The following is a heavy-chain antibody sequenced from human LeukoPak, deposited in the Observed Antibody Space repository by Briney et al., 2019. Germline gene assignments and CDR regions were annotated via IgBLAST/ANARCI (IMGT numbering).Heavy chain of an antibody. J-gene: IGHJ3*02. D-gene: IGHD3-22*01. CDR1: GGSISSGSYY. Sequence: PSQTLSLTCTVSGGSISSGSYYWSWIRQPAGKGLEWIGRIYTSGGTNYNPSLKSRVTISVDTSKNQFSLKLSSVTAADTAVYYCARAPFQTMIVVVENAFDIWGQGTMVTVSS. V-gene: IGHV4-61*02. CDR2: IYTSGGT. CDR3: ARAPFQTMIVVVENAFDI.